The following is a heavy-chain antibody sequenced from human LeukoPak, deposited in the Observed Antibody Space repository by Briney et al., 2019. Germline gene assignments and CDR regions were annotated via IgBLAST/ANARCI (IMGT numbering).Heavy chain of an antibody. Sequence: GRSLRPSCAASGFTFSNYGMHWVRQAPGKGLECVVVIWYDGSNKYYADSVKGRLTISRDNSKNTLYLQMNSLRAEDTAVYYCAKDLGIAAAAFDYWGQGTLVTVSS. CDR1: GFTFSNYG. J-gene: IGHJ4*02. CDR2: IWYDGSNK. D-gene: IGHD6-13*01. CDR3: AKDLGIAAAAFDY. V-gene: IGHV3-33*06.